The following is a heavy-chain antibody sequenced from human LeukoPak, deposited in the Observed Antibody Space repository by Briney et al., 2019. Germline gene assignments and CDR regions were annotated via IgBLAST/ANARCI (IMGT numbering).Heavy chain of an antibody. CDR3: ARMGGRGIVVTDFHGY. D-gene: IGHD2-21*02. Sequence: PGGSLRLSCEVSGFDFSTYSMNWVRQAPGKGLEWVASISGSSSYKFYADSVKGRFTISRDNAKNSLYLQMNSLRAEDTAVYYCARMGGRGIVVTDFHGYWGQGTLVTVSS. CDR2: ISGSSSYK. J-gene: IGHJ4*02. V-gene: IGHV3-21*01. CDR1: GFDFSTYS.